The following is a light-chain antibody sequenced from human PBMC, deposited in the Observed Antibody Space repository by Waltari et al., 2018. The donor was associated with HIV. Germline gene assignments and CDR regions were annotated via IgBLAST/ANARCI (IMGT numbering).Light chain of an antibody. J-gene: IGLJ1*01. Sequence: QSVLTQPPSASGPPGQRVTISCSGSSSNIGNDNVYWYQQLPGTAPKLLIYKNYQRPSGVPDRFAGSKSGTSASLAISGLRSEDEADYYCVGWDASLSAYVFGTGTKVTIL. CDR1: SSNIGNDN. V-gene: IGLV1-47*01. CDR2: KNY. CDR3: VGWDASLSAYV.